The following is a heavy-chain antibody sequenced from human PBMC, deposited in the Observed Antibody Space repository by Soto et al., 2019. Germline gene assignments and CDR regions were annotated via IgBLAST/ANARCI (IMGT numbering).Heavy chain of an antibody. J-gene: IGHJ6*03. D-gene: IGHD2-15*01. CDR3: ARAYCSGGSCFGVYMDV. V-gene: IGHV3-33*01. Sequence: QVQLVESGGGVVQPGRSLRLSCAASGFTFSSYGMHWVRQAPGKGLEWVAVIWYDGSNKYYADSVKGRFTISRDNSKNTLYLQMNSVRAEDTAVYYCARAYCSGGSCFGVYMDVWGKGTTVTVSS. CDR2: IWYDGSNK. CDR1: GFTFSSYG.